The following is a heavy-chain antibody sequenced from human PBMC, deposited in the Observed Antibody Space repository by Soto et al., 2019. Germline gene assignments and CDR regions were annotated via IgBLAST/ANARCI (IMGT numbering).Heavy chain of an antibody. CDR2: IWYDGSNK. D-gene: IGHD5-12*01. CDR3: ASEPLEMATT. J-gene: IGHJ5*02. Sequence: GGSLRLSCAASGFTFSSYVMHWVRQAPGKGLEWVAVIWYDGSNKYYADSVKGRFTISRDNSKNTLYLQMNSLRAEDTAVYYCASEPLEMATTWGQGTLVTVSS. CDR1: GFTFSSYV. V-gene: IGHV3-33*01.